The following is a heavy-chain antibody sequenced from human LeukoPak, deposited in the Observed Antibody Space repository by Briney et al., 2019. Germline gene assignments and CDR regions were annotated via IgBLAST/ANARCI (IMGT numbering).Heavy chain of an antibody. D-gene: IGHD2-15*01. J-gene: IGHJ6*03. CDR2: ISAYNGNT. V-gene: IGHV1-18*01. CDR3: ARGCSGGSCSHPYYMDV. CDR1: GGTFSSYA. Sequence: ASVKVSCKASGGTFSSYAISWVRQAPGQGLEWMGWISAYNGNTNYAQKFQGRVTMTRDTSISTAYMELSRLRSDDTAVYYCARGCSGGSCSHPYYMDVWGKGTRSPSP.